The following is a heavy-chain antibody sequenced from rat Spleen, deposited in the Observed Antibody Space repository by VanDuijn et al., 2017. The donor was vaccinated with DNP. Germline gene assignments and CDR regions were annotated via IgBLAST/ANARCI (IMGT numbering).Heavy chain of an antibody. V-gene: IGHV5-19*01. D-gene: IGHD1-4*01. CDR3: ATSPGPNWFAY. CDR2: ISPSGDST. J-gene: IGHJ3*01. Sequence: EVQLVESGGGLVQPGWSLKLSCAASGFTFSNYDMAWVRQAPTKGLEWVASISPSGDSTYYRDSVKGRFTISRDNANHTLYLQMDSLRSEDTATYYCATSPGPNWFAYWGQGTLVTVSS. CDR1: GFTFSNYD.